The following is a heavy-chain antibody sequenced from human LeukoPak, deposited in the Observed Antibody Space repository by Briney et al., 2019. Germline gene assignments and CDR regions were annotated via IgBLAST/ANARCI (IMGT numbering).Heavy chain of an antibody. CDR2: ISAYNGNT. CDR1: GYTFTSYG. Sequence: ASVKVSCKASGYTFTSYGISWVRQAPGQGLEWMGWISAYNGNTNYAQKLQGRVTMTTDTSTSTAYMELRSLRSEDTAVYYCARGFKRRSRGERNYYYYYMDVWGKGTTVTVSS. CDR3: ARGFKRRSRGERNYYYYYMDV. J-gene: IGHJ6*03. D-gene: IGHD3-10*01. V-gene: IGHV1-18*01.